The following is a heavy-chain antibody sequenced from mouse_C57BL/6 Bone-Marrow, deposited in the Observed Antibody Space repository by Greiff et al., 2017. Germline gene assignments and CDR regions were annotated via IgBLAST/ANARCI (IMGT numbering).Heavy chain of an antibody. Sequence: LQESGAELARPGASVKMSCKASGYTFTSYTMHWVKQRPGQGLEWIGYINPSSGYTKYNQKFKDKATLTADKSSSTAYMQLSSLTSEDSAVYYCARNRLRPEFAYWGQGTLVTVSA. D-gene: IGHD1-2*01. CDR3: ARNRLRPEFAY. J-gene: IGHJ3*01. CDR1: GYTFTSYT. CDR2: INPSSGYT. V-gene: IGHV1-4*01.